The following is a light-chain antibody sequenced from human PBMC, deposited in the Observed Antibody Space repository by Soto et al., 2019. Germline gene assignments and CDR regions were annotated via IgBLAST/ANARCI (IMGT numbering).Light chain of an antibody. CDR1: QSVSSN. V-gene: IGKV3-15*01. CDR2: GVS. CDR3: QQYNNWPHT. Sequence: EIVMTHSPATLSVSPWERATLSCMASQSVSSNLAWYQQKPGQAPSLLIYGVSTRATGVPVRFSGSGSGTEFTLTINSLQSEDFAVYYCQQYNNWPHTFGQGTKVDI. J-gene: IGKJ2*01.